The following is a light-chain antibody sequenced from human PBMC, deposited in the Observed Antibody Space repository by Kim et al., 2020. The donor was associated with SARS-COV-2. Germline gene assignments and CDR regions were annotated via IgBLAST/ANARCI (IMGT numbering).Light chain of an antibody. CDR3: QSYDNRRLV. CDR1: CGSIANNY. CDR2: EDN. J-gene: IGLJ3*02. V-gene: IGLV6-57*03. Sequence: GKTGNIPCTRRCGSIANNYVQWYQQRPGSAPTTVIYEDNKRPSGVPDRFSGSVDSSSNSAPLTISGLKTDDEADYYCQSYDNRRLVFGGGTQLTVL.